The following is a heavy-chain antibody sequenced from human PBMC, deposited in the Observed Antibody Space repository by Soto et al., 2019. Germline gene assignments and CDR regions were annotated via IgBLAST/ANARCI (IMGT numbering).Heavy chain of an antibody. Sequence: GGSLRLSCAASGFTFSIYGMHWVRQAPGKGLGGVAVISYDGSNKYYADSVKGRFTISRDNSKNTLYLQMNSLRAEDTAVYYCAKDLAGYYDSSGYDSWGQGTLVTVSS. D-gene: IGHD3-22*01. V-gene: IGHV3-30*18. CDR1: GFTFSIYG. CDR2: ISYDGSNK. CDR3: AKDLAGYYDSSGYDS. J-gene: IGHJ4*02.